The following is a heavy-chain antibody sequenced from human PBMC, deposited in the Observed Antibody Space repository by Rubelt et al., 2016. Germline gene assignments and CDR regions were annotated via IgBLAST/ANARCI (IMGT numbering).Heavy chain of an antibody. J-gene: IGHJ4*02. CDR2: IYSDGST. Sequence: EVQLVESGGTLVKPGGSLRLSCAASEFSFSSYSMNWVRQAPEKGLEWVSVIYSDGSTFYTDSVKGRFTISRHNSKNTLYLQLNSLRAEDTAVYYCARARYSSSWTYYFDYWGQGTLVTVSS. CDR1: EFSFSSYS. D-gene: IGHD6-13*01. CDR3: ARARYSSSWTYYFDY. V-gene: IGHV3-53*04.